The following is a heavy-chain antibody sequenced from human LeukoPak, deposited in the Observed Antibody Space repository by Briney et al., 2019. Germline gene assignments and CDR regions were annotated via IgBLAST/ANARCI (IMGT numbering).Heavy chain of an antibody. V-gene: IGHV4-61*01. CDR1: GGPVRSASYY. J-gene: IGHJ4*02. Sequence: SKTLSLTCTVSGGPVRSASYYWTWIRQPPGKGLEWIGYIYYTGNTNSNPSLKSRVTISIDPPKNQFSLKLSSVTAADTAVYHCARVDILTGYLADYWGQGTLVTVYS. D-gene: IGHD3-9*01. CDR3: ARVDILTGYLADY. CDR2: IYYTGNT.